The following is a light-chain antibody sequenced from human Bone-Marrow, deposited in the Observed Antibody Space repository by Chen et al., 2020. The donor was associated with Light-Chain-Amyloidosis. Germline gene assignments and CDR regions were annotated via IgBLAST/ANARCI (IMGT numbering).Light chain of an antibody. V-gene: IGLV6-57*01. J-gene: IGLJ3*02. Sequence: NFMLTQPHSVSESLGKTVIISCTRSRGSIATNYVQWYQQRPGSSPTPVIYEDDQRPSGVPDRFSGSIDRSSNSASLTISGLKTEDEADYCCQSYQGSSQGVFGGGTKLTVL. CDR2: EDD. CDR3: QSYQGSSQGV. CDR1: RGSIATNY.